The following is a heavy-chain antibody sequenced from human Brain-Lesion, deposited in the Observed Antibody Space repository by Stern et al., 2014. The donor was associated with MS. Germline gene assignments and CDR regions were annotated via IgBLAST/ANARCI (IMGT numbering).Heavy chain of an antibody. Sequence: QLVESGPGLVKPSETLSLTCTVAGGSVSSTSYAWAWIRQPPGKGLEGIGTIYYSGNTYYSPSLKSRLTISLDAPRNRFSLRLRSVTAADTAVYYCAGEEDIRYCSGGSCTGNWFDPWGQGTLVTVSS. V-gene: IGHV4-39*02. D-gene: IGHD2-15*01. CDR2: IYYSGNT. J-gene: IGHJ5*02. CDR3: AGEEDIRYCSGGSCTGNWFDP. CDR1: GGSVSSTSYA.